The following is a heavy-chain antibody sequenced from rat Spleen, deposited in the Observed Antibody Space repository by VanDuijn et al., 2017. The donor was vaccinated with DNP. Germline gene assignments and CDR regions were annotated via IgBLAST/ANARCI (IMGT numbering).Heavy chain of an antibody. D-gene: IGHD1-11*01. V-gene: IGHV5-41*01. CDR2: INTDSSHT. CDR3: ARERDYGRFFDC. Sequence: EVQLVESGGGLVQPGSSLKVSCVASGFTFSSYVMHWFRQAPDNGIEWLAFINTDSSHTHYAETVKGRFTISRDNAKNTVDIQLSSLRSEDTAMYYCARERDYGRFFDCWGQGVMVAVSS. CDR1: GFTFSSYV. J-gene: IGHJ2*01.